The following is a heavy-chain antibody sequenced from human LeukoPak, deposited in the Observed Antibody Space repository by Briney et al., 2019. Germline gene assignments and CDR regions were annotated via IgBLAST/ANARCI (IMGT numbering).Heavy chain of an antibody. D-gene: IGHD1-26*01. CDR3: ARLFIVGAVHGI. CDR2: ISGGSRYT. Sequence: GGSLRLSCAASGFTFSDYYMSWIRQAPGKGLERVSYISGGSRYTNYADSVKGRFTISRDNAKNSLYLQMNSLRAEDTAVYYCARLFIVGAVHGIWGPGTLVTVSS. J-gene: IGHJ3*02. V-gene: IGHV3-11*03. CDR1: GFTFSDYY.